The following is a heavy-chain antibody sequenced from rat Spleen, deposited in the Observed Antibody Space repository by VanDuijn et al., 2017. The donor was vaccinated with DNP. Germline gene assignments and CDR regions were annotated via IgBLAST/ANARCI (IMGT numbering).Heavy chain of an antibody. CDR2: ISTGSGNT. CDR3: TTDLGGAYTNY. D-gene: IGHD1-10*01. Sequence: EVQLVETGGGLVQPGRSLKLSCAASGFTFSHHYMAWVRQAPPKGLEWVASISTGSGNTYYRDSVKGRFTIFRDNAKSTLYLQMDSLRSEDTATYYCTTDLGGAYTNYWGQGVMVTLSS. V-gene: IGHV5-27*01. CDR1: GFTFSHHY. J-gene: IGHJ2*01.